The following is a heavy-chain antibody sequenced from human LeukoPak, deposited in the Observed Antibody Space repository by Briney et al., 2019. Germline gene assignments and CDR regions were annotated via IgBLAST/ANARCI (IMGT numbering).Heavy chain of an antibody. CDR1: GFTFSSYS. J-gene: IGHJ4*02. Sequence: PGGSLRLSCEVSGFTFSSYSMNWVRQAPGKGLEWIAYISSSSSAIDYADSVKGRFTISRDNAKTSLYLQMNSLRHEDTALYYCARDYGNFDRFDYWGQGTLVTVSS. CDR3: ARDYGNFDRFDY. V-gene: IGHV3-48*02. D-gene: IGHD4-11*01. CDR2: ISSSSSAI.